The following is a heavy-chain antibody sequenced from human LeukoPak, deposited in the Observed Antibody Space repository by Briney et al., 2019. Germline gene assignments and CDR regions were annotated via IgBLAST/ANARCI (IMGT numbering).Heavy chain of an antibody. CDR2: IYSGGDT. J-gene: IGHJ3*02. CDR3: ATRYCSSTSCYRGAFDI. CDR1: GFTVSGNY. Sequence: PGGSLRLSCAASGFTVSGNYMSWVRQAPGKGLEWVSLIYSGGDTYYAGSVKGRFTISRDNSKNTPYLLMDSLRADHTAVYYCATRYCSSTSCYRGAFDIWGQGTMVTVSS. D-gene: IGHD2-2*01. V-gene: IGHV3-66*02.